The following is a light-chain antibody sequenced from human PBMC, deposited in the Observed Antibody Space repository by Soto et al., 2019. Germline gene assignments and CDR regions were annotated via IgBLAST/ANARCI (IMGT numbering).Light chain of an antibody. CDR1: SSNIGSNY. J-gene: IGLJ2*01. Sequence: QSVLTQPPSVSAAPGQRVTISCSGSSSNIGSNYVSWYQHFPGTAPKLLIYDNNKRPSGIPDRFSGLKSGTSATLGISGLQTGDEADYYCATLDSSLRAGVFGGGTKLTVL. V-gene: IGLV1-51*01. CDR3: ATLDSSLRAGV. CDR2: DNN.